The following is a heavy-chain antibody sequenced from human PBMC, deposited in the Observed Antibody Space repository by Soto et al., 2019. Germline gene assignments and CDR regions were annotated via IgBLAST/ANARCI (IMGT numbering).Heavy chain of an antibody. V-gene: IGHV3-48*03. Sequence: GGSLRLSCAASGFTFSSFEMNWVRQAPDKGLEWASYISSSGSTKYYADSVKGRFAISRDNAKNSLWLQMSSLRAEDTAVYYCARAYYYDSSGYYNRGQGTLVTVSS. J-gene: IGHJ4*02. CDR3: ARAYYYDSSGYYN. CDR1: GFTFSSFE. D-gene: IGHD3-22*01. CDR2: ISSSGSTK.